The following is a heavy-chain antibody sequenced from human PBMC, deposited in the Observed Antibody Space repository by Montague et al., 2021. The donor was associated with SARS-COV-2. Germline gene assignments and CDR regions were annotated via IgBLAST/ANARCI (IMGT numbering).Heavy chain of an antibody. Sequence: SKTLSLTCTVSGGAISSSSYYWGWIRQPPGKGLEWIGSIYYSGSTYHYPSLKSRVTISVDTSKNQFSLKLSSVTAADTAVYYCARDTRITMLVVVNRYGMDVWGQGTTVTVSS. CDR3: ARDTRITMLVVVNRYGMDV. D-gene: IGHD3-22*01. CDR1: GGAISSSSYY. CDR2: IYYSGST. V-gene: IGHV4-39*07. J-gene: IGHJ6*02.